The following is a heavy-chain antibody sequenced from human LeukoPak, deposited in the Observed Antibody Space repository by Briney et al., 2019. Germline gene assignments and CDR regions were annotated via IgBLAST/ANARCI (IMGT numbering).Heavy chain of an antibody. CDR3: ARDYYDSSGYYWDY. CDR2: IIPIFGTA. Sequence: GASVKVSCKASGGTFSSYAISWVQQAPGQGLEWMGGIIPIFGTANYAQKFQGRVTITADESTSTAYMELSSLRSEDTAVYYCARDYYDSSGYYWDYWGQGTLVTVSS. J-gene: IGHJ4*02. D-gene: IGHD3-22*01. CDR1: GGTFSSYA. V-gene: IGHV1-69*13.